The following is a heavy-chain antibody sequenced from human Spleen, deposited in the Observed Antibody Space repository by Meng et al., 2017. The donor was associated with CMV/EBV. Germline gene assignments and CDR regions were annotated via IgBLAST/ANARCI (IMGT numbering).Heavy chain of an antibody. J-gene: IGHJ4*02. V-gene: IGHV1-8*01. D-gene: IGHD6-6*01. CDR2: MNPNSGNT. CDR1: GYTFTSYD. Sequence: ASVKVSCKASGYTFTSYDINWVRQATGQGLEWMGWMNPNSGNTGYAQKFQGRVTMTRNTSISTAYMEPSSLRSEDTAVYYCARGGRPYSSSFDWGQGTLVTVSS. CDR3: ARGGRPYSSSFD.